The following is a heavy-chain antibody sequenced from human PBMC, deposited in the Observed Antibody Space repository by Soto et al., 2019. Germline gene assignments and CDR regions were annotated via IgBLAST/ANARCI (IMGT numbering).Heavy chain of an antibody. CDR3: ARAGGTTVTGLWHFDS. J-gene: IGHJ4*02. Sequence: QVQLEESGGGVVQPGRSLRLSCEASGFTFNTYSMHWVRQPPDKGLEWLAAIWYDGTQKYYADSVKGRFIISRDNSKTTLYLEMNSLRAEDTAVYYCARAGGTTVTGLWHFDSWGQGTLVTVSS. V-gene: IGHV3-33*01. D-gene: IGHD4-17*01. CDR2: IWYDGTQK. CDR1: GFTFNTYS.